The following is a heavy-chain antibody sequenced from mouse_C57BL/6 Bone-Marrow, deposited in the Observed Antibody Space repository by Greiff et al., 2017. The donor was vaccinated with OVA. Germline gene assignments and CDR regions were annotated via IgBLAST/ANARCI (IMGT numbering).Heavy chain of an antibody. CDR1: GYTFTSYW. V-gene: IGHV1-52*01. Sequence: QVQLQQPGAELVRPGSSVKLSCKASGYTFTSYWMHWVKQRPIQGLEWIGNIDPSDSETHYNQKFKDKATLTVDKSSSTAYMQLSSLTSEDSAVYYCARSRYDYDWFAYWGQGTLVTVSS. J-gene: IGHJ3*01. CDR2: IDPSDSET. D-gene: IGHD2-4*01. CDR3: ARSRYDYDWFAY.